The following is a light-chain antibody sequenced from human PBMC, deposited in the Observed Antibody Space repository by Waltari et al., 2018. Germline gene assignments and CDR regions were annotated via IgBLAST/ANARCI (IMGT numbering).Light chain of an antibody. CDR2: AAS. Sequence: DIQMTQSPSSLSASVGDRVTITCGASQNIANYLNWYQQKPGTAPELLIYAASNLHGGVPSRFTGSGSGTDFTLTISSVQPEDLATYYCQQSYSTPRTFGQGTKLDI. CDR3: QQSYSTPRT. V-gene: IGKV1-39*01. J-gene: IGKJ2*01. CDR1: QNIANY.